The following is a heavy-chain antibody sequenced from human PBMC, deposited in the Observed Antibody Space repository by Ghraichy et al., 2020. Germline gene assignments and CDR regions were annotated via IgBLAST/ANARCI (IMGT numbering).Heavy chain of an antibody. Sequence: ASVKVSCEASGYTFINYYMHWVRQAPGQGLEWMGIITPGGENTRYAQKFQARITVTRDTSTSTVYMELRSLRSEDTAVYYCARDRFRDDYYNGMDVWGPGTTVTVSS. D-gene: IGHD3-16*01. CDR3: ARDRFRDDYYNGMDV. CDR1: GYTFINYY. J-gene: IGHJ6*02. CDR2: ITPGGENT. V-gene: IGHV1-46*01.